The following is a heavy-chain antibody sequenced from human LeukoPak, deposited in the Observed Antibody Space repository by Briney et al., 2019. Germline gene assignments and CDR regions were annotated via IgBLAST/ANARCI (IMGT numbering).Heavy chain of an antibody. J-gene: IGHJ4*02. CDR2: ISGSGGST. V-gene: IGHV3-23*01. Sequence: GASLRLSCAASGFTFSSYAMSWVRQAPGKGLEWVSAISGSGGSTYYADSVKGRFTISRDNSKNTLYLQMNSLRAEDTVVYYCAKSNWNYEFDYWGQGTLVTVSS. CDR3: AKSNWNYEFDY. CDR1: GFTFSSYA. D-gene: IGHD1-7*01.